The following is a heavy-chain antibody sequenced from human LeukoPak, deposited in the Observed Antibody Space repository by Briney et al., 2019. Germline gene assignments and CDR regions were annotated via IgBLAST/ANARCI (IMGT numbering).Heavy chain of an antibody. CDR2: IKQDGSEK. CDR3: ARREVGYDFWSGYPNYYYYMDV. D-gene: IGHD3-3*01. CDR1: GFTFSSYW. V-gene: IGHV3-7*01. Sequence: GGSLRLSCAASGFTFSSYWMSWVRQAPGKGLEWVANIKQDGSEKYYVDSVKGRFTISRDNAKNSLYLQMNSLRAEDTAVYYCARREVGYDFWSGYPNYYYYMDVWGKGTTVTVSS. J-gene: IGHJ6*03.